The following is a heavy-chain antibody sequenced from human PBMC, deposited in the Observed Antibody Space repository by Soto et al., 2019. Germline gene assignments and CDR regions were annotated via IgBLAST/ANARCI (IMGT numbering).Heavy chain of an antibody. D-gene: IGHD6-19*01. CDR3: AKDSESEVVAVAALDY. CDR1: GFTFSSYG. J-gene: IGHJ4*02. CDR2: ISYDGSNK. Sequence: QVQLVESGGGVVQPGRSLRLSCAASGFTFSSYGMHWVRQAPGKGLEWVAVISYDGSNKYYADSVKGRFTISRDNSKNTLYLQMNILRAEDTAVYYCAKDSESEVVAVAALDYWGQGTLVTVSS. V-gene: IGHV3-30*18.